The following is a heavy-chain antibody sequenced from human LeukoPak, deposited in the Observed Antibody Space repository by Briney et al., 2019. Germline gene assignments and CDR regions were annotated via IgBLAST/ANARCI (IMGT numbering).Heavy chain of an antibody. CDR3: TGSFGELSFFAH. J-gene: IGHJ4*02. D-gene: IGHD3-10*01. CDR2: IRSKAYGGTT. V-gene: IGHV3-49*04. CDR1: GFTFGDYG. Sequence: GGSLRLSCTASGFTFGDYGMSWVRHAPGKGLEWVGFIRSKAYGGTTEYAASVKGRFTISRDDSKSIAYLQVNSLKTEDTAVYYCTGSFGELSFFAHWGQGTLVTVSS.